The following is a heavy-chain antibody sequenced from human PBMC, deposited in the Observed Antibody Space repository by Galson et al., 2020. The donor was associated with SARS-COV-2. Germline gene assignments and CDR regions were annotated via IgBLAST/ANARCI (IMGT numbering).Heavy chain of an antibody. J-gene: IGHJ6*02. D-gene: IGHD3-3*01. Sequence: TGGSLRLFCAASGFTFSSYWMHWVRQAPGKGLVWVSRINSDGSSTSYADSAKGRFTISRDNAKNTLYLQMNSLRAEDTAVYYCARDRTAYYDFWSGYYSQHYYYYGMDVWGQGTTVTVSS. V-gene: IGHV3-74*01. CDR3: ARDRTAYYDFWSGYYSQHYYYYGMDV. CDR1: GFTFSSYW. CDR2: INSDGSST.